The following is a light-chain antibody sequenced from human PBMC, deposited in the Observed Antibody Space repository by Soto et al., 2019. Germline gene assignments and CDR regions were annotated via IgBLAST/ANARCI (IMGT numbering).Light chain of an antibody. CDR2: YAS. Sequence: EVVLTQSPAILSLSLGERATLSCRASRRIDNSLAWYQHRPGQAPRLLIYYASDRATGIPARFSGSGSGTDLTLTISSLEAEDFAVYYCQQRRYSVTFGGGTKVEIK. J-gene: IGKJ4*01. V-gene: IGKV3-11*01. CDR3: QQRRYSVT. CDR1: RRIDNS.